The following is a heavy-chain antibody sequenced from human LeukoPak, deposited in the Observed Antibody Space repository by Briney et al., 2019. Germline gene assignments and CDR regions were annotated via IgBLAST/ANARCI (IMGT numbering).Heavy chain of an antibody. CDR2: ISSSSSYI. J-gene: IGHJ4*02. CDR1: GFTFSSYS. D-gene: IGHD6-13*01. Sequence: GGSLRLSCAASGFTFSSYSMNWARQAPGKGLEWVSSISSSSSYIYYADSVKGRFTISRDNAKNSLYLQMNSLRAEDTAVYYCAKQGIAAEGGYWGQGTLVTVSS. V-gene: IGHV3-21*01. CDR3: AKQGIAAEGGY.